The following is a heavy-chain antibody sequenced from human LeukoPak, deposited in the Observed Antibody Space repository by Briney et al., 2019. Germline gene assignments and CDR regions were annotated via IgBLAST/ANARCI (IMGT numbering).Heavy chain of an antibody. V-gene: IGHV3-66*01. D-gene: IGHD3-10*01. CDR3: ARAFQYGSGSHPYSL. Sequence: GGSLRLSCAVSGFSVSNNYMSWVRQAPGKGLEWVSGIYDGGGTYYADSVKGRFTVSRDNFRNTVYLQMISLRTEDTAMYYCARAFQYGSGSHPYSLWGQGTVVTVSA. CDR2: IYDGGGT. CDR1: GFSVSNNY. J-gene: IGHJ4*02.